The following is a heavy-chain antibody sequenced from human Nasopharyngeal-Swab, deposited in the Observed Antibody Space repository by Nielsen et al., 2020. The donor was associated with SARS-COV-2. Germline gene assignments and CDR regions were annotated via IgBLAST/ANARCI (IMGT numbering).Heavy chain of an antibody. CDR3: AGPFREPSRYYYGMDV. CDR1: GGSISSSSYY. V-gene: IGHV4-39*07. J-gene: IGHJ6*02. Sequence: SETLSLTCTVSGGSISSSSYYWGWIRQPPGKGLEWIGSIYYSGSTYYNPSLKSRVTISVDTSKNQFSLKLSSVTAADTAVYYCAGPFREPSRYYYGMDVWGQGTTVTVSS. CDR2: IYYSGST. D-gene: IGHD3-10*01.